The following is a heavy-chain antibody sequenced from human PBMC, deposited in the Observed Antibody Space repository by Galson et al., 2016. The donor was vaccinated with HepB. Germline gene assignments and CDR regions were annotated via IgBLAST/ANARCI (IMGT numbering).Heavy chain of an antibody. Sequence: SLRLSCAVSGFTFNKYHMNWARQAPGKGLEWVAYIGSTSSRIHYADSVKGRFTISRDNAQNSLYLQMNSLRAEDSAVYYCTGASGHTGAWDLWGQGTLVTVS. V-gene: IGHV3-48*03. D-gene: IGHD1-14*01. CDR3: TGASGHTGAWDL. CDR1: GFTFNKYH. J-gene: IGHJ5*02. CDR2: IGSTSSRI.